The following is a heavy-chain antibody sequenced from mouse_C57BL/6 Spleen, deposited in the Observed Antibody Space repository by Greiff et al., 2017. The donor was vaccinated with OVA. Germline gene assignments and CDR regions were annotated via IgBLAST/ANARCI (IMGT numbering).Heavy chain of an antibody. CDR3: ARGDYDGKAYAMDY. CDR1: GYTFTGYW. CDR2: ILPGSGST. V-gene: IGHV1-9*01. D-gene: IGHD2-4*01. J-gene: IGHJ4*01. Sequence: VQLQQSGAELMKPGASVKLSCKATGYTFTGYWIEWVKQRPGHGLEWIGEILPGSGSTNYHEKFKGKATFTADTSSNTAYMQLSSLTTEDSAIYYCARGDYDGKAYAMDYWGQGTSVTVSS.